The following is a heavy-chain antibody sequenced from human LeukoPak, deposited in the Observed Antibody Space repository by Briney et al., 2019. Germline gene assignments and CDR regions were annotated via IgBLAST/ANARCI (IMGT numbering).Heavy chain of an antibody. CDR2: IYYSGST. D-gene: IGHD4-17*01. CDR3: ARNDYGDYRGLCFDL. V-gene: IGHV4-61*05. Sequence: PSETLSLTCTVSGGSISSSSYYWGWIRQPPGKGLEWIGYIYYSGSTNYNPSLKSRVTISVDTSKNQFSLKLSSVTAADTAVYYCARNDYGDYRGLCFDLWGRGTLVTVSS. CDR1: GGSISSSSYY. J-gene: IGHJ2*01.